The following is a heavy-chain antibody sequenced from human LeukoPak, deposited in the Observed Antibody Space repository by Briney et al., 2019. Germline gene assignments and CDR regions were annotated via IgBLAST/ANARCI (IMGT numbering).Heavy chain of an antibody. CDR2: IYYSGST. V-gene: IGHV4-59*01. CDR3: ARGNSYGYWWYFDL. D-gene: IGHD5-18*01. CDR1: GGSISSYY. Sequence: SETLSLTCTVSGGSISSYYWSWIRQPPGKGLEWIGYIYYSGSTNYNPSLKSRVTISADTSENQFSLNVRSVTAADTAVYYCARGNSYGYWWYFDLWGRGTLVTVSS. J-gene: IGHJ2*01.